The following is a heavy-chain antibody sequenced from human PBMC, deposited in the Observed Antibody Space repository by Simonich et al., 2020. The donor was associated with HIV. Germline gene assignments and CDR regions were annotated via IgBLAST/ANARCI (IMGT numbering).Heavy chain of an antibody. CDR1: GYTFTDYY. CDR2: INTNSGGT. Sequence: QVQLVQSGAEVTKPGASVKVSCKASGYTFTDYYIHWVRQAPGQGLEWMGWINTNSGGTYYTQQFQGRVTMTRDTSISTAYMELSRLRSDDTAVYYCATLEGMAKLGAFDIWGQGTMVTVSS. V-gene: IGHV1-2*02. J-gene: IGHJ3*02. CDR3: ATLEGMAKLGAFDI. D-gene: IGHD3-16*01.